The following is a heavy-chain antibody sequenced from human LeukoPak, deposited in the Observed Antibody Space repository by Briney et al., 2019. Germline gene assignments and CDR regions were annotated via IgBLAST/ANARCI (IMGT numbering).Heavy chain of an antibody. J-gene: IGHJ4*02. CDR2: SNGGNGNT. D-gene: IGHD1-7*01. Sequence: ASVKVSCKASGYTFTSYPIHWVRQAPGQRLEWMGWSNGGNGNTKYSQEFQDRVTITRDTSASKAYMELSSLRSEDMAVYYCARDPTGTGLLEYWGQGTLVTVSS. CDR1: GYTFTSYP. V-gene: IGHV1-3*02. CDR3: ARDPTGTGLLEY.